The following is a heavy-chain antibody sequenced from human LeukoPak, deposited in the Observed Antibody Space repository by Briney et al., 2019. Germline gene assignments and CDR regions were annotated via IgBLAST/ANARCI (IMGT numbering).Heavy chain of an antibody. Sequence: GGSLRLSCAASGFTFSSYSMNWVRQAPGKGLEWVSSISSSSSYIYYADSVKGRFTISRDNAKNSLYLQMNSLRAEDTAVYYCARRGVRGVIISYAFDIWGQGTMVTVSS. CDR1: GFTFSSYS. CDR2: ISSSSSYI. CDR3: ARRGVRGVIISYAFDI. V-gene: IGHV3-21*01. D-gene: IGHD3-10*01. J-gene: IGHJ3*02.